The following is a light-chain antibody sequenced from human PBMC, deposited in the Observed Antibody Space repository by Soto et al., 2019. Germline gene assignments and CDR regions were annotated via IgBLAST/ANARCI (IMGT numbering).Light chain of an antibody. J-gene: IGKJ4*01. CDR3: QQYGSPLT. CDR2: GAS. Sequence: VLTQSPATLSLSPGERATLSCTTNEPFNSPYLAWYQQKPGQAPRLLIYGASNNATSIPDRFSGSGSGADFTLTISRLEPEDFAVYYCQQYGSPLTFGGGTKVEI. V-gene: IGKV3-20*01. CDR1: EPFNSPY.